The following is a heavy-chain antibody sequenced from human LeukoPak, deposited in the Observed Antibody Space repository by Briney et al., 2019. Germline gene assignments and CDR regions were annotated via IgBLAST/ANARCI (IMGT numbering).Heavy chain of an antibody. CDR2: IHSTGST. CDR3: ARLGPYYYGSGTIYHAFDI. D-gene: IGHD3-10*01. J-gene: IGHJ3*02. CDR1: GGSIIGHY. Sequence: SETLSLTCTVSGGSIIGHYWSWVRQFPGKGLEFIAYIHSTGSTNCNPSLQSRVTISVDTSKNQFSLRLNSVTAADTAGYYCARLGPYYYGSGTIYHAFDIWGQGTKVYVSS. V-gene: IGHV4-4*09.